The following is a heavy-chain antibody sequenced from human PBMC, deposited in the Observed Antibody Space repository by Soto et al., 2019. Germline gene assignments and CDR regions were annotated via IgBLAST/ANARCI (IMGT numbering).Heavy chain of an antibody. Sequence: QVQLVQSGAEVKKPGSSVKVSCKASGGTFSSYNISWVRQAPGQGLAWMRRIIPILGIANYAQMFQGRVTITADKSTSTAYMELSRLRSEDTAVYYCAREEYYDGSGAFFDYWGQGTLVTVSS. J-gene: IGHJ4*02. CDR1: GGTFSSYN. D-gene: IGHD3-10*01. CDR2: IIPILGIA. V-gene: IGHV1-69*08. CDR3: AREEYYDGSGAFFDY.